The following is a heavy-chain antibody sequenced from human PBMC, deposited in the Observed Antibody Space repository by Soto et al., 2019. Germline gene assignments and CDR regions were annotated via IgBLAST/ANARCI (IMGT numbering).Heavy chain of an antibody. J-gene: IGHJ4*02. CDR1: GVTFTRDF. CDR2: INPSGGST. CDR3: ARDWIVATTDDY. V-gene: IGHV1-46*03. Sequence: GASVKVCWKASGVTFTRDFLDRVRKATGQGLEWMGIINPSGGSTSYAQKFQGRVTMNRDTSTSTVYMELSSLRSEDTAVYYCARDWIVATTDDYWGQGTLVTVSS. D-gene: IGHD5-12*01.